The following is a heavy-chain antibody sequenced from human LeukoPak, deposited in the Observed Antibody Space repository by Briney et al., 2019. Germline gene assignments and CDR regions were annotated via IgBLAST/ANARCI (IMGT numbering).Heavy chain of an antibody. CDR2: LSGSGGDT. D-gene: IGHD2-2*01. V-gene: IGHV3-23*01. CDR3: AKDPYGTRYFDY. J-gene: IGHJ4*02. Sequence: GGSLRLSCVASGFTFSRNAMSWVRQAPGKGLEWVSSLSGSGGDTYYADSVKGRFTISRDNSKNTVYLQMNSLKAEDTAVYYCAKDPYGTRYFDYWGLGTLVTVSS. CDR1: GFTFSRNA.